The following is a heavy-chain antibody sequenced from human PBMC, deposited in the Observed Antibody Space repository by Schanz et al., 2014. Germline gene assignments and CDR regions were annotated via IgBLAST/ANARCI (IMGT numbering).Heavy chain of an antibody. J-gene: IGHJ4*02. CDR3: ARGTRVRTTDFWSGLYYFDY. D-gene: IGHD3-3*01. Sequence: QVQLVQSGAEVKKPGASVKVSCKASGYTFTSYGISWVRQAPGQGLEWMGWISPYNGNTNYAQKLQSRVTMTADTSTSTAYMDLRSLRSEDTAVYYCARGTRVRTTDFWSGLYYFDYWGQGTLVTVSS. V-gene: IGHV1-18*01. CDR1: GYTFTSYG. CDR2: ISPYNGNT.